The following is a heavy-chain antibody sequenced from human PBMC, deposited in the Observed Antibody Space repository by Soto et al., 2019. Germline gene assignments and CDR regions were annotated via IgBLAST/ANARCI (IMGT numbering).Heavy chain of an antibody. V-gene: IGHV4-34*01. CDR2: INHSGST. J-gene: IGHJ3*02. CDR1: GGSFSGYY. Sequence: QVQLQQWGAGLLKPSETLSLTYAVYGGSFSGYYWSWIRQPPGKGLEWIGEINHSGSTDYNPSLKSRVTISVDTSKNQFSLKLSSVTAADTAVYYCARDPTLASDIWGQGTMVTVSS. CDR3: ARDPTLASDI.